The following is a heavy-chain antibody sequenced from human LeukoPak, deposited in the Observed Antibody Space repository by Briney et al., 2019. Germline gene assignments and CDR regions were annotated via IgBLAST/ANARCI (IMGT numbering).Heavy chain of an antibody. J-gene: IGHJ5*02. D-gene: IGHD2-2*02. V-gene: IGHV1-18*01. CDR3: ARDVGSCSSTSCYTFDP. CDR1: GYTFTSYD. CDR2: ISAYNGNT. Sequence: ASVKVSCKAPGYTFTSYDISWVRQAPGQGLEWMGWISAYNGNTNYAQKLQGRVTMTTDTSTSTAYMELRSLRSDDTAVYYCARDVGSCSSTSCYTFDPWGQGTLVTVSS.